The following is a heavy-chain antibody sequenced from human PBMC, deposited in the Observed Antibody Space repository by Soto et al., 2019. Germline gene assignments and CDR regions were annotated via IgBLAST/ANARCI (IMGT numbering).Heavy chain of an antibody. CDR1: GFTFSSYA. V-gene: IGHV3-30-3*01. Sequence: QVQLVESGGGVVQPGRSLRLSCAASGFTFSSYAMHWVRQAPGKGLEWVAVISYDGSNKYYADSVKGRFTISRDNSKNTLYLQMNSLRAEDTAVYYCARVMLTFVAEGAFDIWGQGTMVTVSS. CDR2: ISYDGSNK. J-gene: IGHJ3*02. D-gene: IGHD3-16*01. CDR3: ARVMLTFVAEGAFDI.